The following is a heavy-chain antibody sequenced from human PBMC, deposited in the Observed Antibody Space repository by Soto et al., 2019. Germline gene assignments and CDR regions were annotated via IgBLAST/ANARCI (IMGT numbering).Heavy chain of an antibody. V-gene: IGHV4-39*01. CDR1: CGSIASSLNY. D-gene: IGHD3-22*01. Sequence: PSETVSLTCTVSCGSIASSLNYWGWVRQPPGKGLEWIGSIYSSVTTYSNPSLKSRVTLSADTSKNQFFLRLSSVTAADTAIYYCARLPYYDSPPVTFDIWGQGTVVTVSS. J-gene: IGHJ3*02. CDR2: IYSSVTT. CDR3: ARLPYYDSPPVTFDI.